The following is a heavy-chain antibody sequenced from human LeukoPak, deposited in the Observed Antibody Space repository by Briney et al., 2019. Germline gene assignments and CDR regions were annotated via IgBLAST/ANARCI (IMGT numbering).Heavy chain of an antibody. CDR1: VFTFSSYW. J-gene: IGHJ3*02. Sequence: PGGSLRLSCEDSVFTFSSYWMSWVRQAPGKGLEWVANINQDGSEKYYVDSVKGRFTVSRDNAKNSLYLQMSSLRGEDTAVYYCARKGDALDIWGQGTMVTVSS. CDR2: INQDGSEK. V-gene: IGHV3-7*01. CDR3: ARKGDALDI.